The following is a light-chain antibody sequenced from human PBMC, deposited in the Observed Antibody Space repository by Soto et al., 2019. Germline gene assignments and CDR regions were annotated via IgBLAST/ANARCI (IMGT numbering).Light chain of an antibody. CDR1: QSISNN. Sequence: EIVMTQSPATLSVSPGERATLSCRASQSISNNLAWYQQNPGQAPSLLIYGASTRATGIPARCSGSGSGTEFTLTISSLQSEDSAVYFSQQYNNWPPRTFGQGTKLEIK. J-gene: IGKJ2*01. V-gene: IGKV3-15*01. CDR2: GAS. CDR3: QQYNNWPPRT.